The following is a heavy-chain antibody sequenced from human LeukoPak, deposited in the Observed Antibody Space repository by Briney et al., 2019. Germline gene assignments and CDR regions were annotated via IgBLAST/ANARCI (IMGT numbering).Heavy chain of an antibody. Sequence: ASVKVSCKASGYTFTSYGISWVRQAPGQGLEWMGWISAYNGNTNYAQKLQGRVTMTPDTSTSTAYMELRSLTSDDTAVYYCATTVRFLEWSQNWFDPWGQGTLVTVSS. J-gene: IGHJ5*02. CDR3: ATTVRFLEWSQNWFDP. CDR2: ISAYNGNT. D-gene: IGHD3-3*01. CDR1: GYTFTSYG. V-gene: IGHV1-18*01.